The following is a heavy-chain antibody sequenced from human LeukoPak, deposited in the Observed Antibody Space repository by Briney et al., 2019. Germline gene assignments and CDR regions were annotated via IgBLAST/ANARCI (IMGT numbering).Heavy chain of an antibody. V-gene: IGHV3-13*01. CDR3: ARGPLLNSLFDY. CDR2: IGTAGDT. D-gene: IGHD2-21*01. CDR1: GFTFSSYD. Sequence: PGGSLRLSCAASGFTFSSYDMHWVRQATGKGLEWVLAIGTAGDTYYPGSVKGRFTISRENAKNSLYLQMNSLRAGDTAVYYCARGPLLNSLFDYWGQGTLVTVSS. J-gene: IGHJ4*02.